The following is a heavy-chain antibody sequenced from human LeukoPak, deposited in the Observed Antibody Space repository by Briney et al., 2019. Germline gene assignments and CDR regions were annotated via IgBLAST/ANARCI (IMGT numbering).Heavy chain of an antibody. CDR3: ARVRYSGSQADYFDY. CDR1: GYSISSGYY. Sequence: SETLSLTCTVSGYSISSGYYWGWIRQPPGKGLEWIGGIYHSGSTYYNPSLKSRVTISVDTSKNQFSLKLSSVTAADTAVYYCARVRYSGSQADYFDYWGQGTLVTVSS. V-gene: IGHV4-38-2*02. J-gene: IGHJ4*02. D-gene: IGHD1-26*01. CDR2: IYHSGST.